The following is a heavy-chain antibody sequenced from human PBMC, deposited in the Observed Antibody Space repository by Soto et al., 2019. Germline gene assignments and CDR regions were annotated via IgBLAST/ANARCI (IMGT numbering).Heavy chain of an antibody. V-gene: IGHV1-18*01. CDR3: AMVDNYVTPTPQDV. CDR1: GYIFVKYG. J-gene: IGHJ6*02. CDR2: ISPYTGDT. Sequence: QVQLVQSGDEMKKPGASVRVSCKASGYIFVKYGIVWVRQAPGQGLEWMGWISPYTGDTHSASKVQGRLTMTTDTSTSTAYMDLGSLTSYDTAVYYCAMVDNYVTPTPQDVWGQGTTVTVSS. D-gene: IGHD3-16*01.